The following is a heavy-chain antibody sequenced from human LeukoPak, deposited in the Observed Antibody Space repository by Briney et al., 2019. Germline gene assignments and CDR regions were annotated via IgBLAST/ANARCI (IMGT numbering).Heavy chain of an antibody. CDR2: IYYSGST. CDR1: GGSISSYY. J-gene: IGHJ4*02. CDR3: ARLQGGSYYGGVIDY. V-gene: IGHV4-59*08. D-gene: IGHD1-26*01. Sequence: PSETLSLTCTVSGGSISSYYWSWIRQPPGKGVEWIGYIYYSGSTNYNPSLKSRVTISVDTSKNQFSLKLSSVTAADTAVYYCARLQGGSYYGGVIDYWGQGTLVTVSS.